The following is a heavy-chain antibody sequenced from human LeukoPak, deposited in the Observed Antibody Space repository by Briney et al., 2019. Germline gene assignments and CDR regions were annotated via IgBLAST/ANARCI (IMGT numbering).Heavy chain of an antibody. V-gene: IGHV3-7*03. Sequence: GGSLRLSCAASGFTFTNYWMSWVRQAPGKGLDLVANIKQDRSEKYYVDSVKGRFTISRDNSKNTLYLQMNSLRAEDTAVYYCAKAAGRAGYSSGWYSGYWGQGTLVTLSS. CDR1: GFTFTNYW. CDR3: AKAAGRAGYSSGWYSGY. J-gene: IGHJ4*02. D-gene: IGHD6-19*01. CDR2: IKQDRSEK.